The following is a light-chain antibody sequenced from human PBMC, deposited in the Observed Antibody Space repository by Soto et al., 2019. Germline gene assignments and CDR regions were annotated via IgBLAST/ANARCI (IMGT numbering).Light chain of an antibody. CDR1: SSDVGAYNY. Sequence: QSALTQPPSASGSPGQSVTISCTGTSSDVGAYNYVSWYQQHAGKAPKRVIYEVTKRPSGVPDRSSGSNSANTASLTVFGLEADEEADYYYSSFASRSSWVFGGGTKLTVL. CDR2: EVT. J-gene: IGLJ3*02. CDR3: SSFASRSSWV. V-gene: IGLV2-8*01.